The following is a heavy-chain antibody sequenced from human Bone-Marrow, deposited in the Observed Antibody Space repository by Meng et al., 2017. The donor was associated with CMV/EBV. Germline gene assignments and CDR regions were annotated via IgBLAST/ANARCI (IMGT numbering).Heavy chain of an antibody. J-gene: IGHJ4*02. CDR2: IYYSGST. CDR3: ARHIAVAEYFDY. V-gene: IGHV4-39*01. Sequence: GSLRLSCTVSGDSISSSSYYWGWVRQPPGKGLEWIGSIYYSGSTYYNPSLKSRVTLSVDTSKNQFSLKLSSVTAADTAVYYCARHIAVAEYFDYWGQGTLVTVSS. D-gene: IGHD6-19*01. CDR1: GDSISSSSYY.